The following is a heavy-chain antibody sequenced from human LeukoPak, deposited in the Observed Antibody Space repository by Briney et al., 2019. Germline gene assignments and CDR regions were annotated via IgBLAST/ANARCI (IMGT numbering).Heavy chain of an antibody. CDR1: GYTFTGYY. J-gene: IGHJ6*03. CDR3: ARSGVGWELPDYYYYMDV. Sequence: SVKVSCKASGYTFTGYYMHWVRQAPGQGLEWMGWINPNSGGTNYAQKFQGRVTMTRDTSISTAYMELSRLRSDDTAVYYCARSGVGWELPDYYYYMDVWGKGTTVTVSS. D-gene: IGHD1-26*01. V-gene: IGHV1-2*02. CDR2: INPNSGGT.